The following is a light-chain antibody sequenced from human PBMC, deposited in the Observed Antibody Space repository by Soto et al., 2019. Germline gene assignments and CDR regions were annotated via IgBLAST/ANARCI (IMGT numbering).Light chain of an antibody. CDR2: EVS. CDR3: SLYTSSTFYV. J-gene: IGLJ1*01. V-gene: IGLV2-18*01. CDR1: SSDVGYYNR. Sequence: QSVLTQPPSVSGSPGQSVTISCTGTSSDVGYYNRVSWYQQPPGTAPKPLIYEVSNRPSGVPDRVSGSKSGNTASLTISGLQAEDEADYYCSLYTSSTFYVFGTGTKVTVL.